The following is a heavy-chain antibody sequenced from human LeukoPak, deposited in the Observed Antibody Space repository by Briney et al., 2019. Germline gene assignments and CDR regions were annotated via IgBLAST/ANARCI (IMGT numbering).Heavy chain of an antibody. CDR1: GYTFTGNY. V-gene: IGHV1-2*02. J-gene: IGHJ4*02. CDR2: INPNSGGI. D-gene: IGHD2-15*01. Sequence: ASVKVSCKASGYTFTGNYMHWVRQAPGQGLEWMGWINPNSGGINYAQKFQGRVTMTRDTSISTAYMELSRLRSYDTAVYYCARDFCSGGSCYSRFDYWGQGTLVTVSS. CDR3: ARDFCSGGSCYSRFDY.